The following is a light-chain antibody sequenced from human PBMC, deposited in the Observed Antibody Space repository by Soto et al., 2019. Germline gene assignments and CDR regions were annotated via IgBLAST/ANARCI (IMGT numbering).Light chain of an antibody. Sequence: QSVQRQPPSACWSPGESVTISCTGTSSDIGAYIYVSWYQQHPGKAPKLMISEVSRRPSGVPERFSGSKSGNTASLTVSGLQADDEAHYYCSSYAGSNNFVFGTGTKVTVL. CDR2: EVS. CDR3: SSYAGSNNFV. J-gene: IGLJ1*01. CDR1: SSDIGAYIY. V-gene: IGLV2-8*01.